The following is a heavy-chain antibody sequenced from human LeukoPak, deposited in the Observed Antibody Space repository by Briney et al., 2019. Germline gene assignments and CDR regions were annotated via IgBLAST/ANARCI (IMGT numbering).Heavy chain of an antibody. CDR2: IRSKAYGGTT. D-gene: IGHD3-10*01. J-gene: IGHJ4*02. CDR1: GFTFSSYW. CDR3: TRHYYGSGSYYKEFDY. V-gene: IGHV3-49*04. Sequence: GGSLRLSCVASGFTFSSYWMSWVRQAPGKGLEWVGFIRSKAYGGTTEYAASVKGRFTISRDDSKSIAYLQMNSLKTEDTAVYYCTRHYYGSGSYYKEFDYWGQGTLVTVSS.